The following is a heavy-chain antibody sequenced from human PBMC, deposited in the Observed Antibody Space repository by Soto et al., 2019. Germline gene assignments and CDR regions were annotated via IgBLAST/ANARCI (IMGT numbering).Heavy chain of an antibody. V-gene: IGHV3-23*01. CDR3: AGWGDCRGGSCYGDY. CDR1: GFTFSTFG. Sequence: GGSLRLSCAASGFTFSTFGMNWVRQAPGKGLEWISGISGSGGTTYNADSVRGRFSISRDNSKNTLYLQMNSLRAEDTAVYYCAGWGDCRGGSCYGDYWGQGITVTVSS. J-gene: IGHJ4*02. D-gene: IGHD2-15*01. CDR2: ISGSGGTT.